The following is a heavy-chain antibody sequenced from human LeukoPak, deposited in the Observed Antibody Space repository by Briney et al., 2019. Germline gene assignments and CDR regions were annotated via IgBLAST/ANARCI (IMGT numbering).Heavy chain of an antibody. CDR1: GFTFNIYE. V-gene: IGHV3-48*03. CDR3: ARARCGDDCFPPYYFDY. CDR2: ITSSGSTI. D-gene: IGHD2-21*02. J-gene: IGHJ4*02. Sequence: RGSLRLSCATSGFTFNIYEMNWVRQAPGKGLEWVSYITSSGSTIHYADSVKGRFTISRDNAKNSLYLRLSSLRAEDTAVYYCARARCGDDCFPPYYFDYWGQGTLVTVSS.